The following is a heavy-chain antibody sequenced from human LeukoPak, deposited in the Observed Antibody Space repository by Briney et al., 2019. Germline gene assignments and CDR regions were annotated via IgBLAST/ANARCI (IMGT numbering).Heavy chain of an antibody. V-gene: IGHV1-18*01. J-gene: IGHJ4*02. CDR3: ATPPNGGDLNYYFDS. D-gene: IGHD2-21*01. Sequence: GSVKVSCKASGYTFTSYGISWVRQAPGQGLEWMGWISAYNGNTNYAQKLQGRVTMTTDTSTSTAYMELRSLRSDDTAVYYCATPPNGGDLNYYFDSWGQGTLVTVSS. CDR2: ISAYNGNT. CDR1: GYTFTSYG.